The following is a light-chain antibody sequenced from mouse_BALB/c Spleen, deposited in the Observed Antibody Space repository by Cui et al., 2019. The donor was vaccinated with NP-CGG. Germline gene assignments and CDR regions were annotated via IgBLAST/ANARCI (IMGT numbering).Light chain of an antibody. CDR3: ALWYSNHWV. V-gene: IGLV1*01. CDR1: TGTVTTRNY. J-gene: IGLJ1*01. CDR2: GTN. Sequence: QAVVTQESALTTSPGETATLTCRSSTGTVTTRNYANWVQEKPDHLFTGLIGGTNNRAPGVPARFSGSLIGDKAALTITGAQTEDEAIYFCALWYSNHWVFGGGTKLTVL.